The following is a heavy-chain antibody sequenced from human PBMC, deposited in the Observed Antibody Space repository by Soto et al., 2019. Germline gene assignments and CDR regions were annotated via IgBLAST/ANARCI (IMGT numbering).Heavy chain of an antibody. CDR2: ISSDGSDT. D-gene: IGHD7-27*01. Sequence: EVQLVESGGGLVQPGGSLRLSCAASGFTFSSNWMHWVRQAPGKGLVWVSRISSDGSDTSYADSVKGRFVISRDNAKNTVYLQMYSLRAEDTAVYYCASNWASGYWGQGTLVTVSS. V-gene: IGHV3-74*01. J-gene: IGHJ4*02. CDR3: ASNWASGY. CDR1: GFTFSSNW.